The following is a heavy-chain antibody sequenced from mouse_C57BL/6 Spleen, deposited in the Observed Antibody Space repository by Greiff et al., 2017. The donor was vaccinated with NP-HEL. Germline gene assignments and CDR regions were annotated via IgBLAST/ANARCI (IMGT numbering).Heavy chain of an antibody. CDR3: ARDGNHSLDY. Sequence: EVKLVESGGGLVKPGGSLKLSCAASGFTFSSYAMSWVRQTPEKRLEWVATISDGGSYTYYPDNVKGRFTISRDNAKNNLYLQMSHLKSEDTAMYYCARDGNHSLDYWGQGTTLTVSS. CDR2: ISDGGSYT. D-gene: IGHD2-1*01. J-gene: IGHJ2*01. V-gene: IGHV5-4*01. CDR1: GFTFSSYA.